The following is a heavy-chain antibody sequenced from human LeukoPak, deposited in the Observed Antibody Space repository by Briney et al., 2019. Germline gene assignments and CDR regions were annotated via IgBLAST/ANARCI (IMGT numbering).Heavy chain of an antibody. J-gene: IGHJ4*02. D-gene: IGHD1-26*01. CDR2: MNPNSGNT. Sequence: ASVKVSCKASGYTFTSYDINWVRQATRQGLEWMGWMNPNSGNTGYAQKFQGRVTMTRNTSISTAFMELSSLRSEDTAVYYCAIIGSGSYFFDYWGQGTLVTVSS. CDR3: AIIGSGSYFFDY. V-gene: IGHV1-8*01. CDR1: GYTFTSYD.